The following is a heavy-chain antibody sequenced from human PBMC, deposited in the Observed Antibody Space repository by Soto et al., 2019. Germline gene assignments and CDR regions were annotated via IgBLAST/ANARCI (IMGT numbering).Heavy chain of an antibody. J-gene: IGHJ4*02. Sequence: SETLSLTCTVSGVSVSTGGYFWTWIRQHPGKGLEWIGNIYYSGMTYYNPSLRGRVSISLDPSESQFSLKLNSVTAADTAVYYCARDSAGPGYSYGKFDYWGQGALVTVSS. V-gene: IGHV4-31*03. CDR1: GVSVSTGGYF. D-gene: IGHD5-18*01. CDR3: ARDSAGPGYSYGKFDY. CDR2: IYYSGMT.